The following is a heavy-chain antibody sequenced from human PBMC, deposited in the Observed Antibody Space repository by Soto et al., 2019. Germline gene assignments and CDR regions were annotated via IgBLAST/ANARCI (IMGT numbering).Heavy chain of an antibody. D-gene: IGHD4-4*01. CDR3: ARGDGYSKDDAFDS. Sequence: GGSLSLSFAASGFTFSSYSMNWVRQAPGKGLEWVSSISSSSSYIYYADSVKGRFTISRDNAKNSLYLQMNSLRAEDTAVYYCARGDGYSKDDAFDSWGQGTMVTVSS. CDR1: GFTFSSYS. J-gene: IGHJ3*02. CDR2: ISSSSSYI. V-gene: IGHV3-21*01.